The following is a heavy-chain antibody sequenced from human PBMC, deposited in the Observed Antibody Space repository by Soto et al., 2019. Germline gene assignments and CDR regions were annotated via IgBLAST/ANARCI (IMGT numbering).Heavy chain of an antibody. V-gene: IGHV5-10-1*01. J-gene: IGHJ6*04. CDR2: IDPSDSYT. CDR3: AQWLDPYGMEV. Sequence: GGSLQISCKGSGYSFTSYWISCVRQMPGKGLEWMGRIDPSDSYTNYSPSFQGHVTISADKSISTAYLQWSSLKASDTAMYYCAQWLDPYGMEVWGEGTTVTVSS. CDR1: GYSFTSYW. D-gene: IGHD6-19*01.